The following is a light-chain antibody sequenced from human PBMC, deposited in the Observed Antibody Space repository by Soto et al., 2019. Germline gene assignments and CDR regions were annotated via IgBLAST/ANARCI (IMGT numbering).Light chain of an antibody. CDR1: QSISSN. V-gene: IGKV3-15*01. J-gene: IGKJ1*01. CDR3: QQYNNWPRT. CDR2: DAS. Sequence: EMVMTQSPAPLSVSPGERATLSCRASQSISSNLAWYQQRPGQAPRLLIYDASTRATDISARFSGSWSGTECTLTISSLQSEDVAVYYCQQYNNWPRTLGQGTKVDIK.